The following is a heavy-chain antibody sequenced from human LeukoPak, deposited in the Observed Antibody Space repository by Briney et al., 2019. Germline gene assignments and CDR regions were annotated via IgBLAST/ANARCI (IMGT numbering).Heavy chain of an antibody. CDR3: ARGSYYYGEVDCGMDV. J-gene: IGHJ6*02. CDR1: GFTFSSYS. CDR2: ISSSSSYI. D-gene: IGHD4-17*01. Sequence: PGGSLRLSCAASGFTFSSYSMNWVRQAPGKGLEWVSSISSSSSYIYYADSVKGRFTISRDNAKNSLYLQMNSLRAEDTAVYYCARGSYYYGEVDCGMDVWGQGTTVTVSS. V-gene: IGHV3-21*01.